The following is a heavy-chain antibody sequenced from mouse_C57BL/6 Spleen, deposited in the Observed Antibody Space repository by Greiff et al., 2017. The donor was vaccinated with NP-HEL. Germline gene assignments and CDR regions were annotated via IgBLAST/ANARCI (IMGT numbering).Heavy chain of an antibody. J-gene: IGHJ3*01. V-gene: IGHV5-17*01. CDR1: GFTFSDYG. D-gene: IGHD1-1*01. Sequence: EVKLVESGGGLVKPGGSLKLSCAASGFTFSDYGMHWVRQAPEKGLEWVAYISSGSSTIYYADTVKGRFTISRDNAKNTLFLQMTSLRSEDTARYYCARGGYYGSPTAYWGQGTLVTVSA. CDR3: ARGGYYGSPTAY. CDR2: ISSGSSTI.